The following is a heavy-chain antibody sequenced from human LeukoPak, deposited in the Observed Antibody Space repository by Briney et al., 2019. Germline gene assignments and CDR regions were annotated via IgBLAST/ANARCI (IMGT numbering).Heavy chain of an antibody. V-gene: IGHV1-2*02. J-gene: IGHJ3*02. Sequence: RASVKVSCKASGYTFTGYYMHWVRQAPGQGLEWMGWINPNSGGTNYAQKFQGRVTMTRDTSISTAYMELSRLRSEDTAVYYCARYYYDNSGSIYAFDIWGQGTMVTVSS. CDR1: GYTFTGYY. CDR3: ARYYYDNSGSIYAFDI. CDR2: INPNSGGT. D-gene: IGHD3-22*01.